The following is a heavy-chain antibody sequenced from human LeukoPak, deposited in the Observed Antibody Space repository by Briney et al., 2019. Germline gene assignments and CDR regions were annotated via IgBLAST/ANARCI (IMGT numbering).Heavy chain of an antibody. Sequence: GRSLRLSCAASGFTFSSYGMHWVRQAPGKGLEWVAVISYDGSNKYYADSLKGRFTISRDNSKNTLYLQMNSLRAEDTAVYYCAKKLAAAGSFDYWGQGTLVTVSS. CDR3: AKKLAAAGSFDY. V-gene: IGHV3-30*18. CDR2: ISYDGSNK. J-gene: IGHJ4*02. CDR1: GFTFSSYG. D-gene: IGHD6-13*01.